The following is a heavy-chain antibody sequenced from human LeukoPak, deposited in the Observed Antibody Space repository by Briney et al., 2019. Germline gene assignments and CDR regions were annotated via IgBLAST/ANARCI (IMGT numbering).Heavy chain of an antibody. V-gene: IGHV3-33*01. CDR1: GFTFSSYG. J-gene: IGHJ4*02. D-gene: IGHD3-10*01. CDR2: IWYDGSNK. Sequence: GRSLRLSCAASGFTFSSYGMHWVRQAPGKGLEWVAVIWYDGSNKYYADSVKGRFTISRDNSKNTLYLQINSLRAEDTAVYYCARDPVATSGSYLPGGYWGQGTLVTVSS. CDR3: ARDPVATSGSYLPGGY.